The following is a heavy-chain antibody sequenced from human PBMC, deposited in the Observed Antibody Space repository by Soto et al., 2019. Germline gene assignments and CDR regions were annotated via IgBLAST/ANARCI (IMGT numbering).Heavy chain of an antibody. V-gene: IGHV4-34*01. CDR1: GGSFSGYY. CDR3: ARGRGGYGSGSYYISRRFDY. D-gene: IGHD3-10*01. CDR2: INHSGST. J-gene: IGHJ4*02. Sequence: QVQLQQWGAGLLKPSETLSLTCAVYGGSFSGYYWSWIRQPPGKGLEWIGEINHSGSTNYNPSLKSRVTISVDTSKNQFSLKLSSVTAADTAVYYCARGRGGYGSGSYYISRRFDYWGQGTLVTVSS.